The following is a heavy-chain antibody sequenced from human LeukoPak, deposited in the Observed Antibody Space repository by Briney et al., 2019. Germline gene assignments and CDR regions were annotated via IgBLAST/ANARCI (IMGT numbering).Heavy chain of an antibody. Sequence: SETLSLTCTVSGGSVSSYYWSWIRQPPGKGLEWIGYIYYSGSTNYNPSLKSRVTISVDTSKNQFSLKLSSVTAADTAVYYCARAPLEMATIMVYWYFDLWGRGTLVTVSS. CDR1: GGSVSSYY. CDR3: ARAPLEMATIMVYWYFDL. V-gene: IGHV4-59*02. J-gene: IGHJ2*01. D-gene: IGHD5-24*01. CDR2: IYYSGST.